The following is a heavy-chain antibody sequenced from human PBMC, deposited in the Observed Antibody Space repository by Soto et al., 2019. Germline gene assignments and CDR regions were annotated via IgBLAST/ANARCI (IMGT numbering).Heavy chain of an antibody. V-gene: IGHV4-34*01. Sequence: SETLSLTRAVYGGSFSGYYWSWIRPPPGKGLEWIGEINHSGSTNYNPSLKSRVTISVDTSKNQFSLKLSSVTAADTAVYYCARGYIAGTYYFDYWGQGTRVTVSS. CDR1: GGSFSGYY. CDR2: INHSGST. D-gene: IGHD6-13*01. J-gene: IGHJ4*02. CDR3: ARGYIAGTYYFDY.